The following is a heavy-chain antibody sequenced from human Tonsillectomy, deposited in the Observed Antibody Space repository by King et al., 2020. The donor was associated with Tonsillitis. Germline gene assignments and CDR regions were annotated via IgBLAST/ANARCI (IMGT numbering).Heavy chain of an antibody. D-gene: IGHD6-13*01. V-gene: IGHV3-21*01. CDR1: GFTFSNYS. CDR3: ARDGYSSSWYVAAFDI. CDR2: IGSSGSYI. Sequence: VQLVESGGGLVKPGGSLRLSCAASGFTFSNYSMNWVRQAPGKGLEWVSSIGSSGSYIYYADSVKGRFTISRDNAKNSLYLQMNSLRAEDTAVYYCARDGYSSSWYVAAFDIWGQGTMVTVSS. J-gene: IGHJ3*02.